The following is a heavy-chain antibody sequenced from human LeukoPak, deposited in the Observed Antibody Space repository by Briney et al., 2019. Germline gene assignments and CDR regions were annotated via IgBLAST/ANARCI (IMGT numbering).Heavy chain of an antibody. CDR1: GYTFTSYY. J-gene: IGHJ4*02. CDR3: ARDRRWALYSSSSTFDY. V-gene: IGHV1-46*01. Sequence: ASVKVSCQASGYTFTSYYMHWVRQAPGQGREWMGIIKPSGGSTSYAQKFQGRVTMTRDTSTSTVYMELSSLRSEGTAVYYCARDRRWALYSSSSTFDYWGQGTLVTVSS. D-gene: IGHD6-6*01. CDR2: IKPSGGST.